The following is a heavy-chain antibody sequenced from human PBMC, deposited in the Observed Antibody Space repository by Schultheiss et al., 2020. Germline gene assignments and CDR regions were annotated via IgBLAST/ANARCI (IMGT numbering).Heavy chain of an antibody. CDR2: IYYSGST. D-gene: IGHD6-19*01. V-gene: IGHV4-39*01. Sequence: SQTLSLTCTVSGGSISSSSYYWGWIRQPPGKGLEWIGSIYYSGSTYYNPSLKSRVTISVDTSKNQFSLKLSSVTAADTAVYYCVLRSVAEGPPIVKTKRGGYYYYGMDVWGQGTTVTVSS. CDR3: VLRSVAEGPPIVKTKRGGYYYYGMDV. CDR1: GGSISSSSYY. J-gene: IGHJ6*02.